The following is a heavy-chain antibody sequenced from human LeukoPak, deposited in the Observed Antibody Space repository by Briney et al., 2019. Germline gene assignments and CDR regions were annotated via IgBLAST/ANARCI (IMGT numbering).Heavy chain of an antibody. CDR2: INPNSGGT. CDR3: ARDGGTENSSGFDY. V-gene: IGHV1-2*02. Sequence: ASVKVSCKASGYTFTGYYMHWVRQAPGQGLEWMGWINPNSGGTNYAQKFQGRVTMTRDTSISTAYMELSRLRSDDTAVYYCARDGGTENSSGFDYWGQGTLVTVSS. J-gene: IGHJ4*02. D-gene: IGHD6-25*01. CDR1: GYTFTGYY.